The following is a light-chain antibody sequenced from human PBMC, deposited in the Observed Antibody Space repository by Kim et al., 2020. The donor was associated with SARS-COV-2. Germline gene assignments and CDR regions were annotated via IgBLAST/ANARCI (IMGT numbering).Light chain of an antibody. J-gene: IGLJ2*01. CDR1: KLGDKF. V-gene: IGLV3-1*01. Sequence: VAPGQTAGIKCYGDKLGDKFASWYQQKPGQSPVLVIYQDTKRPAGIPERISGSNSGNTATLTISGTQLMDEADYYCQAWDSSTVVFGGGTKLTVL. CDR2: QDT. CDR3: QAWDSSTVV.